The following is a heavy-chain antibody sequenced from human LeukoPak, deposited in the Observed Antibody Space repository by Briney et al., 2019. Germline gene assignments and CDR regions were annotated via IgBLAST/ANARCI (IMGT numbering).Heavy chain of an antibody. V-gene: IGHV4-39*01. J-gene: IGHJ4*02. D-gene: IGHD3-22*01. CDR2: IYYSGST. Sequence: PSETLSLTCTVFGGSVNNDNYYWGWIRQPPGKGLEWIGSIYYSGSTYYTPSLKSRVTISVDTSKNQFSLKLSSVTAADAAVYYCARHASRSSYSDKTNYFDFWGQGALVTVSS. CDR1: GGSVNNDNYY. CDR3: ARHASRSSYSDKTNYFDF.